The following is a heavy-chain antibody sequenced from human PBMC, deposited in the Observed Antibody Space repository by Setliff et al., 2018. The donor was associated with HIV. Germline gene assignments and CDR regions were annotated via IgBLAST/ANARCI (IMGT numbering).Heavy chain of an antibody. V-gene: IGHV5-51*01. CDR1: GYSFTSYW. J-gene: IGHJ4*02. CDR3: ARDYYDSSGYIFFPGLPDY. CDR2: IYPGDSDT. D-gene: IGHD3-22*01. Sequence: GESLKISCKGSGYSFTSYWIGWVRQMPGKGLEWMGIIYPGDSDTRYSPSFQGQVTISADKSISTAYLQWSSLKASDTAMYYCARDYYDSSGYIFFPGLPDYWGQGTLVTVSS.